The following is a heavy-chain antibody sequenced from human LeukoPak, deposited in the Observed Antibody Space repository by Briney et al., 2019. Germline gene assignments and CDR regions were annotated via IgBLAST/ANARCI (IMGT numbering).Heavy chain of an antibody. D-gene: IGHD3-10*01. CDR3: ARVYGSGSYLPYYYYYYMDV. V-gene: IGHV4-59*01. Sequence: KTSETLSLTCTVSGGSISSYYWSWIRQPPGKGLEWIGYIYYSGSTNYNPSLKSRVTISVDTSKNQFSLKLSSVTAADTAVYYCARVYGSGSYLPYYYYYYMDVWGKGTTVTVSS. CDR1: GGSISSYY. J-gene: IGHJ6*03. CDR2: IYYSGST.